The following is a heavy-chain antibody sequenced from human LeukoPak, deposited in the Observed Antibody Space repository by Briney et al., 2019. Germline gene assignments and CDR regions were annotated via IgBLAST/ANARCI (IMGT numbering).Heavy chain of an antibody. CDR2: IYTSGST. CDR1: GGSISSYY. Sequence: PSETLSLTCTVSGGSISSYYWSWIRQPAGKGLEWIGRIYTSGSTNYNPSLKSRVTMSVDTSKNQFSLKLSSVTAADTAVYYCARTRLHPYYYYYGMDVWGQGTTVTVSS. CDR3: ARTRLHPYYYYYGMDV. D-gene: IGHD4-11*01. V-gene: IGHV4-4*07. J-gene: IGHJ6*02.